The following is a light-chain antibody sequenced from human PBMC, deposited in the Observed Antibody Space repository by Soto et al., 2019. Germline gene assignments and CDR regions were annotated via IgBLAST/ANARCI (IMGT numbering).Light chain of an antibody. CDR1: QSVSSGY. CDR2: GAS. J-gene: IGKJ3*01. CDR3: QHYGSSPPFT. V-gene: IGKV3-20*01. Sequence: EIVLTQSPGTLSLSRGERATLSCRASQSVSSGYIAWYQQRPGQAPRLLIYGASNRATAIPDRFRGSGSGTDFTLTITRLEPEDFAVYYCQHYGSSPPFTFGPGTKVDIK.